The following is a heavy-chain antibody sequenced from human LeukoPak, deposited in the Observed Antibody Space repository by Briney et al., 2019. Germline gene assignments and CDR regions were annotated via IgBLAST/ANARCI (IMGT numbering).Heavy chain of an antibody. CDR2: IYYSGST. D-gene: IGHD3-10*01. Sequence: SETLSLTCTVSGGSISSSSYYWGWIRQPPGKGLEWIGSIYYSGSTYYNPSLKSRVTISVDTSKNQFSLKLSSVTAADTAVYYCARDNRPYYYGSGKNSDFDYWGQGTLVTVSS. V-gene: IGHV4-39*02. CDR3: ARDNRPYYYGSGKNSDFDY. J-gene: IGHJ4*02. CDR1: GGSISSSSYY.